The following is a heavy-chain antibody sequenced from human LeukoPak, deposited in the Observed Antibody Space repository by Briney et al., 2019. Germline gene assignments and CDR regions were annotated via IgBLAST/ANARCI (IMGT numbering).Heavy chain of an antibody. Sequence: GGSLRLSCAASGFIFNDYAMHWVRQASGKGLEWVAGISWNSGTIAYADSVKGRFTISRDNAKNSLYLQMNSLRPEDMAFYFCAKVAAYSSGWYDSWGQGTLVTVSS. CDR1: GFIFNDYA. J-gene: IGHJ5*01. CDR2: ISWNSGTI. D-gene: IGHD6-19*01. V-gene: IGHV3-9*03. CDR3: AKVAAYSSGWYDS.